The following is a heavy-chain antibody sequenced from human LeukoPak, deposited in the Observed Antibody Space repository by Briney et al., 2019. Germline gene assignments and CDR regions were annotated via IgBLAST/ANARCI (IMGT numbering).Heavy chain of an antibody. CDR1: GFTFDDYG. D-gene: IGHD3-3*01. CDR2: INWNGGST. J-gene: IGHJ4*02. CDR3: AKDSDFWSGPNFDY. V-gene: IGHV3-20*04. Sequence: PGGSLRLSCAASGFTFDDYGMSWVRQAPGKGLEWVSGINWNGGSTGYADSVKGRFTISRDNAKNSLYLQMNSLRAEDTALYYCAKDSDFWSGPNFDYWGQGTLVTVSS.